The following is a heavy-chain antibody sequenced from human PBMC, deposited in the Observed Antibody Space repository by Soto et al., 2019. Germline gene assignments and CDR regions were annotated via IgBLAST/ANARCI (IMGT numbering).Heavy chain of an antibody. CDR2: MSHSGGT. CDR1: GGSVNSGNYY. J-gene: IGHJ3*02. D-gene: IGHD1-1*01. Sequence: QVQLQQWGAGLLKPSETLSLTRAVYGGSVNSGNYYWSWIRQPPGKGLEWIGEMSHSGGTHFNPSLQSRVTISVDTSKNQFSLKISSVTAADTALYYCARVERGTATTVVDAFDIWGPGTLVTVSS. V-gene: IGHV4-34*01. CDR3: ARVERGTATTVVDAFDI.